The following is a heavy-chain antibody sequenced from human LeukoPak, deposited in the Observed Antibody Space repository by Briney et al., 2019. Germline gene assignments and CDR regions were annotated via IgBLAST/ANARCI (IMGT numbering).Heavy chain of an antibody. CDR3: ARAEPTFLLRRGPGFMDY. D-gene: IGHD3-10*01. CDR2: ISSSGSTI. CDR1: GFTFSSYS. Sequence: GGSLRLSCAASGFTFSSYSMNWVRQAPGKGLEWVSYISSSGSTIYYADSVKGRFTISRDNAKNSLYLQLNSLRAEDTAVYYCARAEPTFLLRRGPGFMDYWGQGTLVTVSS. V-gene: IGHV3-48*04. J-gene: IGHJ4*02.